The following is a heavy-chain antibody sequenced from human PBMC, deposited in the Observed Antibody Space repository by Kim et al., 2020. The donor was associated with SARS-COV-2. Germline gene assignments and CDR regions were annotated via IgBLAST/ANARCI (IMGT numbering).Heavy chain of an antibody. J-gene: IGHJ6*02. CDR1: GGSISSSNW. V-gene: IGHV4-4*02. D-gene: IGHD1-26*01. CDR2: IYHSGST. Sequence: SETLSLTCAVSGGSISSSNWWSWVRQPPGKGLEWIGEIYHSGSTNYNPSLKSRVTISVDKSKNQFSLKLSSVTAADTAVYYCAAQWELSPYYYYYGMDVWGQGTTVTVSS. CDR3: AAQWELSPYYYYYGMDV.